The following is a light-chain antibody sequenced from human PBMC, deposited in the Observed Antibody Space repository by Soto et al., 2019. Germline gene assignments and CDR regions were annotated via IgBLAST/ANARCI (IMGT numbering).Light chain of an antibody. J-gene: IGLJ2*01. V-gene: IGLV4-69*01. CDR3: QTWGTGVVV. CDR2: LNSDGSH. Sequence: QLVLTQSHSASASLGASVKLTCTLSSGHSSYAIAWHQQQPEKGPRYLMKLNSDGSHSKGDGIPDRFSGSSSGAERYLTISSVQSEDEADYYCQTWGTGVVVFGGGTKLTVL. CDR1: SGHSSYA.